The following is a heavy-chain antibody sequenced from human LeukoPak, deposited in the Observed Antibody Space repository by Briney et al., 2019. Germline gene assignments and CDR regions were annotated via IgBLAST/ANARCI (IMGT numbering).Heavy chain of an antibody. Sequence: GESLKISCKGSGYSFTSHWIAWVRQMPGKGLEWVGIIYPGDSDTTYSPSFQGQVTISANKSISTAYLQWSSLKASDTAMYYCARHGDSNWYFDYWGQGTLVTVSS. D-gene: IGHD6-13*01. V-gene: IGHV5-51*01. CDR1: GYSFTSHW. CDR3: ARHGDSNWYFDY. J-gene: IGHJ4*02. CDR2: IYPGDSDT.